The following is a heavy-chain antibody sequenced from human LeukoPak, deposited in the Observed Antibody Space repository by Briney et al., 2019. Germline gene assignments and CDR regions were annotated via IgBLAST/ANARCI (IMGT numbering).Heavy chain of an antibody. D-gene: IGHD6-13*01. CDR3: ARDRISGSSSWLHYYYGMDV. Sequence: GASVRVSCKASGYTFTGYYMHWVRQAPGQGLEWMGWINPNSGGTNYAQKFQGRVTMTRDTSISTAYMELSRLRSDDTAVYYCARDRISGSSSWLHYYYGMDVWGQGTTVTVSS. V-gene: IGHV1-2*02. J-gene: IGHJ6*02. CDR2: INPNSGGT. CDR1: GYTFTGYY.